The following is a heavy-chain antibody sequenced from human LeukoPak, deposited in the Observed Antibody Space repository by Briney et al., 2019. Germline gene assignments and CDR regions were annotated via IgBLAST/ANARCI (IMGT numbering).Heavy chain of an antibody. CDR2: ISSSSSYI. Sequence: XLRLXXXASXXXFSSYSXNWVRQAPGKGLEWVSSISSSSSYIYYADSVKGRFTISRDNSKNALYVQMNSLRAEDTAVYYCARGSYDFWSGYYHWGQGTLVTVSS. V-gene: IGHV3-21*01. D-gene: IGHD3-3*01. CDR3: ARGSYDFWSGYYH. J-gene: IGHJ5*02. CDR1: XXXFSSYS.